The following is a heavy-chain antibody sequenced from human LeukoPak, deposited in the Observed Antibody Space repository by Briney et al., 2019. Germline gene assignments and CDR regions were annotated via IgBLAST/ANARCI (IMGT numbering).Heavy chain of an antibody. D-gene: IGHD2-21*02. CDR2: ISGSDGRT. V-gene: IGHV3-23*01. Sequence: QTGGSLRLSCVASGFTFSTYAMSWVRQAPGKGLEWVSAISGSDGRTYYADSVKGRFTISRDNSENTLYLQVSSLRAEDTAVYYCAKRDRPCSGDCSAPYYFDYWGQGTLVTVSS. J-gene: IGHJ4*02. CDR1: GFTFSTYA. CDR3: AKRDRPCSGDCSAPYYFDY.